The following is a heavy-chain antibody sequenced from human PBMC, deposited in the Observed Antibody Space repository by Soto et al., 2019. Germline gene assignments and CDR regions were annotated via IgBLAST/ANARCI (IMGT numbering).Heavy chain of an antibody. Sequence: GASVKVSCKVSGYTLTELFMHWVRQAPGKGLEWMGGFDPEDGETIYAQKFQGRVTMTEDTSTDTAYMELSSLRSEDTAVYYCATAWLVLARKAFDIWGQGTMVTVAS. J-gene: IGHJ3*02. CDR2: FDPEDGET. CDR1: GYTLTELF. V-gene: IGHV1-24*01. CDR3: ATAWLVLARKAFDI. D-gene: IGHD6-19*01.